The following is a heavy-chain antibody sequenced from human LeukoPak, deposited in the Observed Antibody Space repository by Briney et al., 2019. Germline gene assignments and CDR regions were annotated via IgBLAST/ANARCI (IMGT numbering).Heavy chain of an antibody. Sequence: PGGSLRLSCEVSGFTFSDHYMSWIRQAPGKRPEGVSYISSGSTYTNYADSVEGRFTISRDNAKNSLYLQMNSLRAEDTAVYYCARGDYGGDYFDYWGQGTLVTVSS. D-gene: IGHD4-23*01. CDR1: GFTFSDHY. CDR3: ARGDYGGDYFDY. J-gene: IGHJ4*02. CDR2: ISSGSTYT. V-gene: IGHV3-11*05.